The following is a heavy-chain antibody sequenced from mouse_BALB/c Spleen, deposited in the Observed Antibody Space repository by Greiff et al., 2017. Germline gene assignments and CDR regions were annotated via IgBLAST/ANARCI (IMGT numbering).Heavy chain of an antibody. CDR3: ARGLRLRLLDY. CDR2: ISDGGSYT. J-gene: IGHJ2*01. Sequence: EVKLEESGGGLVKPGGSLKLSCAASGFTFSDYYMYWVRQTPEKRLEWVATISDGGSYTYYPDSVKGRFTISRDNAKNNLYLQMSSLKSEDTAMYYCARGLRLRLLDYWGQGTTLTVSS. D-gene: IGHD1-2*01. CDR1: GFTFSDYY. V-gene: IGHV5-4*02.